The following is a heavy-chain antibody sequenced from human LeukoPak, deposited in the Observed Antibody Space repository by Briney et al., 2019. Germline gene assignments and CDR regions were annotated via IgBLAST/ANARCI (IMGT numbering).Heavy chain of an antibody. D-gene: IGHD6-19*01. CDR1: GFSFDDYG. CDR2: MVADINWNAGST. CDR3: AKDSSGWSHIYMDV. Sequence: PGGSLRLSCVASGFSFDDYGVGWVRQAPGKGLEWVAGMVADINWNAGSTGYADSVKGRFTISRDNSKKTVYLQMNSLRAEDTAVYYCAKDSSGWSHIYMDVWGKGTTVTVSS. V-gene: IGHV3-20*04. J-gene: IGHJ6*03.